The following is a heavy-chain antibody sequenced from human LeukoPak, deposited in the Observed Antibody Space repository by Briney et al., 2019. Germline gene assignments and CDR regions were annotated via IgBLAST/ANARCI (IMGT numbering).Heavy chain of an antibody. J-gene: IGHJ3*02. CDR1: GGSISSSSYY. CDR3: ARHVGASSGWYQAFDI. CDR2: IYYSGST. Sequence: TSETLSLTCTVSGGSISSSSYYWGWIRQPPGKGLEWIGSIYYSGSTYYNPSLKSRVTISVDTSKNQFSLKLSSVTAADTAVYYCARHVGASSGWYQAFDIWGQGTMVTVSS. V-gene: IGHV4-39*01. D-gene: IGHD6-19*01.